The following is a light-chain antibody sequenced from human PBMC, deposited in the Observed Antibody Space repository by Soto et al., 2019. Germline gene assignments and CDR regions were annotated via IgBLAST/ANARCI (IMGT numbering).Light chain of an antibody. V-gene: IGKV1-9*01. J-gene: IGKJ4*01. CDR2: PAS. CDR1: QGLSSS. CDR3: QQLKAYPLT. Sequence: DIQLTQSPSFLSASVGDRVTITCRASQGLSSSLAWYQQRPGKAPQLLIYPASTLQSGVPARFSGSGSGTEFTLTISSLQSEDFATYYCQQLKAYPLTFCGGTKVDI.